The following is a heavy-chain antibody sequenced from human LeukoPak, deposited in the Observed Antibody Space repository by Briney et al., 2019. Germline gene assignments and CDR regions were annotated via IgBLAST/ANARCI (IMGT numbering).Heavy chain of an antibody. V-gene: IGHV4-34*01. CDR2: INHSGST. CDR3: ARVTMIVVVNWFDP. J-gene: IGHJ5*02. D-gene: IGHD3-22*01. Sequence: SETLSLSCAVYGGSFSGYYWSWIRQPPGKGLEWIGEINHSGSTNYNPSLKSRVTISVDTSKNQFSLKLSSVTAADTAVYYCARVTMIVVVNWFDPWGQGTLVTVSS. CDR1: GGSFSGYY.